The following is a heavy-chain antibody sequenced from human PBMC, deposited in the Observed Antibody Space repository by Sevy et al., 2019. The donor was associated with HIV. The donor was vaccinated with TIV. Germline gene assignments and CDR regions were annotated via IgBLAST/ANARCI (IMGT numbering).Heavy chain of an antibody. CDR1: GYTFTDYY. V-gene: IGHV1-46*01. Sequence: ASVKVSCTASGYTFTDYYIHWVRQAPGQGLECMGIINRNGGGTNYAQSFQGRVTMTRDTSTSPVYMELSSLRSEDSAVYYCARVDSCGGDCYYFDHWGQGTLVTVSS. D-gene: IGHD2-21*02. J-gene: IGHJ4*02. CDR3: ARVDSCGGDCYYFDH. CDR2: INRNGGGT.